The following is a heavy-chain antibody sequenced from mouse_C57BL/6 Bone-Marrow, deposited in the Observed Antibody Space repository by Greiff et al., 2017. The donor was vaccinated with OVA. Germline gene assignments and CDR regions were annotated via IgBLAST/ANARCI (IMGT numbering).Heavy chain of an antibody. CDR2: ISYDGSN. Sequence: EVQLQESGPGLVKPSQSLSPTCSVTGYSITSGYYWNWIRQFPGNKLEWMGYISYDGSNNYNPSLKNRISITCDTSKNQFFLKLNSVTTEDTATYYCARNAYYSNYDYYAMDYWGQGTSVTVSS. CDR3: ARNAYYSNYDYYAMDY. J-gene: IGHJ4*01. D-gene: IGHD2-5*01. CDR1: GYSITSGYY. V-gene: IGHV3-6*01.